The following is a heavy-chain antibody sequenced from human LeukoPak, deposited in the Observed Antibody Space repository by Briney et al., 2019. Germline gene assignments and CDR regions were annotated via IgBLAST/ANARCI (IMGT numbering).Heavy chain of an antibody. CDR2: IYYSGST. D-gene: IGHD4-17*01. CDR3: ARDDYGDYPFDY. V-gene: IGHV4-59*12. J-gene: IGHJ4*02. Sequence: PSETLSLTCAVYGGSFSGYYWSWIRQPPGKGLEWIGYIYYSGSTNYNPSLKSRVTISVDTSKNQFSLKLSSVTAADTAVYYCARDDYGDYPFDYWGQGTLVTVSS. CDR1: GGSFSGYY.